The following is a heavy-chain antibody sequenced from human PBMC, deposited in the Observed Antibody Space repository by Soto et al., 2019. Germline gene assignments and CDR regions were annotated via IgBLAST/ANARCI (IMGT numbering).Heavy chain of an antibody. D-gene: IGHD7-27*01. Sequence: GGSLRLSCAASGFTFSSYAMSWVRQAPGKGLEWVSAISGSGVSTYYADSVKGRFNISRDNSKNTRYMQMNSLRAEDTAEYSCAKDSAIKIANWGGINAFDIWGQGTMVTVSS. J-gene: IGHJ3*02. CDR3: AKDSAIKIANWGGINAFDI. CDR1: GFTFSSYA. V-gene: IGHV3-23*01. CDR2: ISGSGVST.